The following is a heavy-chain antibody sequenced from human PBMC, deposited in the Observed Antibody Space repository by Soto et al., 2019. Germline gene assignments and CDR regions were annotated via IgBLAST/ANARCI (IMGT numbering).Heavy chain of an antibody. CDR1: GGTFSSYA. CDR3: ASWGRVQLWAGGFDY. J-gene: IGHJ4*02. CDR2: IIPIFGTA. D-gene: IGHD5-18*01. Sequence: QVQLVQSGTEVKQPGSSVKVSCKASGGTFSSYAISWVRQAPGQGLEWMGGIIPIFGTANYAQKFQGRVTITADESTSTAYMELSSLRSEDTAVYYCASWGRVQLWAGGFDYWGQGTLVTVSS. V-gene: IGHV1-69*01.